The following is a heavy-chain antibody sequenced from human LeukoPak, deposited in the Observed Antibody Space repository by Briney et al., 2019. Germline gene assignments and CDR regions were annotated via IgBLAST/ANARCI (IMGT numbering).Heavy chain of an antibody. CDR2: IYYSGST. V-gene: IGHV4-59*01. D-gene: IGHD3-10*01. Sequence: PSETLSLTCTVSGGSISSYYWSWIRQPPGKGLEWIGYIYYSGSTNYIPSLKSRVTISVDTSKNQFSLKLTSVTAADTAVYYCARAHLYASGGYSDYWGQGTLVTVSS. CDR1: GGSISSYY. CDR3: ARAHLYASGGYSDY. J-gene: IGHJ4*02.